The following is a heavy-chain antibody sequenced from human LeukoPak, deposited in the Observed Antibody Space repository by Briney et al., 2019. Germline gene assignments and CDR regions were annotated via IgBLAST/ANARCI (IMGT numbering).Heavy chain of an antibody. Sequence: GASVKVSCKSSGYTFTSYYIHWVRQAPGQGLEWMGKINPSGGSTSYAQKFQGRLIMTRDMSTSTVYMELSSLRSEDTAVYYCARDRYSSSRGFDYWGQGTLVTVSS. D-gene: IGHD6-19*01. CDR3: ARDRYSSSRGFDY. J-gene: IGHJ4*02. V-gene: IGHV1-46*01. CDR1: GYTFTSYY. CDR2: INPSGGST.